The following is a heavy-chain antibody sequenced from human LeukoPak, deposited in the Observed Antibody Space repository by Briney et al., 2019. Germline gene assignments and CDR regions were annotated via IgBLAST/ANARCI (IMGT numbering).Heavy chain of an antibody. CDR2: IHPSGSS. CDR1: GDSISSYY. CDR3: ATINGDYSY. D-gene: IGHD4-17*01. J-gene: IGHJ4*02. V-gene: IGHV4-4*07. Sequence: SETLSLTCTVSGDSISSYYWSWVRQPAGKGLEWIGRIHPSGSSNYNPSLKSRVTISVDTSKNQFSLKLSSVTAADTAVYYCATINGDYSYWGQGTLVTVSS.